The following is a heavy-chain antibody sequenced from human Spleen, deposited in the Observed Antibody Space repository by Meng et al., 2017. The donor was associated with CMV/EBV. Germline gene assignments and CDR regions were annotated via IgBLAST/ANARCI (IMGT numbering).Heavy chain of an antibody. Sequence: ESLKISCAASGFTFSSYWMSWVRQAPGKGLEWIGEIFPGGNTNYRPSLKNRVTISADTPNNQFSLKLTSVNAADTAIYYCARGFMSGFWGQGTLVTVSS. CDR1: GFTFSSYW. CDR3: ARGFMSGF. D-gene: IGHD5-12*01. CDR2: IFPGGNT. J-gene: IGHJ4*02. V-gene: IGHV4-34*01.